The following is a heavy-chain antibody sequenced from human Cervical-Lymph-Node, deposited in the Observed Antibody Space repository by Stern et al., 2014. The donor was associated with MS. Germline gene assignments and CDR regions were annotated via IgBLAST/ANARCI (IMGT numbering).Heavy chain of an antibody. CDR1: GSTFAPYA. D-gene: IGHD5-18*01. CDR3: ARRAYSYGYLYYFDS. Sequence: EVQLVESGGGLVQPGGSLRVSCAASGSTFAPYAMSWVRQAPGKGLEWVSGVSGSGASTYYADSVKGRFTISRDNSMNTLYLQMKTLRVEDTAVYYCARRAYSYGYLYYFDSWGQGTLVTVSS. V-gene: IGHV3-23*04. J-gene: IGHJ4*02. CDR2: VSGSGAST.